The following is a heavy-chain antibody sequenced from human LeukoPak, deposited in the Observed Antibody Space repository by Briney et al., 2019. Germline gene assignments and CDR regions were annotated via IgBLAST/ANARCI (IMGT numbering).Heavy chain of an antibody. CDR1: GFTFSSYA. V-gene: IGHV3-23*01. CDR2: ISGSGGNT. J-gene: IGHJ4*02. Sequence: QTGGSLRLFCAASGFTFSSYAMTWVRQAPGKGLECVSGISGSGGNTYYTDSVRGRLSISRDNSKNTLYLQVNSLRAEDTAVYYCAKGRTEGGTLALDYWGQGTLVAVSS. CDR3: AKGRTEGGTLALDY. D-gene: IGHD6-19*01.